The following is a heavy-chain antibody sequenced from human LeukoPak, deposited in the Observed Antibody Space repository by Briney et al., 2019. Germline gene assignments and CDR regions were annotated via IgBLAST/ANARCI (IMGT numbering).Heavy chain of an antibody. Sequence: GGSLRLSCAASGFTFSSYWTSWVRQAPGKGLEWVANIKQDGSEKYYVDSVKGRFTISRDNAKNSPYLQMNSLRAEDTAVYYYARPPYSSSSDYCGQGTLVSVSS. D-gene: IGHD6-6*01. V-gene: IGHV3-7*01. CDR1: GFTFSSYW. CDR3: ARPPYSSSSDY. J-gene: IGHJ4*02. CDR2: IKQDGSEK.